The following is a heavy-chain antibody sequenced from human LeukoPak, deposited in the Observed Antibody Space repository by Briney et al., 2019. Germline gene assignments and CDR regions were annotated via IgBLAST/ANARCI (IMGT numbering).Heavy chain of an antibody. CDR1: GYTFTSYG. CDR3: ARGRKYYYDSSGSNWFDP. D-gene: IGHD3-22*01. V-gene: IGHV1-18*01. CDR2: ISAYNGNT. Sequence: GASVKVSCKASGYTFTSYGISWVRQAPGRGLEWMGWISAYNGNTNYAQKLQGRVTMTTDTSTSTAYMELRSLRSDDTAVYYCARGRKYYYDSSGSNWFDPWGQGTLVTVSS. J-gene: IGHJ5*02.